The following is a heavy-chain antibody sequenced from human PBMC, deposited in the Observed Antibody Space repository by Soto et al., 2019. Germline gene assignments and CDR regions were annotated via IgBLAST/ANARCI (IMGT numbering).Heavy chain of an antibody. Sequence: PWGSLRLSCATSGFTFINHAMTCCRHAPFKSPQWVATVDGSGAAPFYAESVKGRFTISRDNSKNTLYLQMNSLRAEDTAVYFCAKWEVFVTGHLATQSSLDSWGQGTLVTVSS. V-gene: IGHV3-23*01. D-gene: IGHD3-9*01. CDR3: AKWEVFVTGHLATQSSLDS. CDR1: GFTFINHA. CDR2: VDGSGAAP. J-gene: IGHJ4*02.